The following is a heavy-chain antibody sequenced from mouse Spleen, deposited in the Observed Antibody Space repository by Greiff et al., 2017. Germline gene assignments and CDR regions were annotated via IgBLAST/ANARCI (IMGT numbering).Heavy chain of an antibody. CDR3: ARRTPSGNYFDY. Sequence: EVQGVESGGGLVKPGGSLKLSCAASGFTFSSYAMSWVRQTPEKRLEWVATISSGGSYTYYPDSVKGRFTISRDNAKNTLYLQMSSLRSEDTAMYYCARRTPSGNYFDYWGQGTTLTVSS. J-gene: IGHJ2*01. CDR2: ISSGGSYT. D-gene: IGHD6-1*01. CDR1: GFTFSSYA. V-gene: IGHV5-9-3*01.